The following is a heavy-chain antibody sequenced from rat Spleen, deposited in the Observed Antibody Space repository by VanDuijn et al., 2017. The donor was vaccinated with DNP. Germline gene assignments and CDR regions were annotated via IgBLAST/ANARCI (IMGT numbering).Heavy chain of an antibody. CDR3: ARHVLPLRVWDY. CDR2: IHYDGGNT. V-gene: IGHV5-22*01. D-gene: IGHD1-4*01. J-gene: IGHJ2*01. CDR1: GFTFSDYY. Sequence: EVHLVESGGGLVRPGKSLKLSCAASGFTFSDYYMAWVRQAPTKGLEWVAYIHYDGGNTYYGDSVKGRFTISRDNAESTLYLQINSLRSEDMATYYCARHVLPLRVWDYWGQGVMVTVSS.